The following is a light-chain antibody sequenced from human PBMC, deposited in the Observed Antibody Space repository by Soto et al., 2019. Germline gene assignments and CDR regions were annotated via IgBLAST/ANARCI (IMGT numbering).Light chain of an antibody. J-gene: IGKJ1*01. CDR2: WAS. V-gene: IGKV4-1*01. CDR3: QQYYRAPWT. Sequence: DILLTQSPDSLAVSLGERATINCKSSQRVLLTANHKNCLAWFQQKPGHPPKLLIYWASIRESGVPDRFSGSGSGTDFTLTISSLQGEDVAVYYCQQYYRAPWTFGQGTKVDIK. CDR1: QRVLLTANHKNC.